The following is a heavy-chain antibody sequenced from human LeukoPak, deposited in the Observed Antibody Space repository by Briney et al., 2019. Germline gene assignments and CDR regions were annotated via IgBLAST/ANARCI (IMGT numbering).Heavy chain of an antibody. CDR1: GFTFSSYA. J-gene: IGHJ4*02. CDR2: ISGSGGST. CDR3: AKSIRVLVPAAINCFLDY. V-gene: IGHV3-23*01. D-gene: IGHD2-2*01. Sequence: GGSLRLSCAASGFTFSSYAMSWVRQAPGKGLEWVSAISGSGGSTYYADSVKGRFTIPRDNSKNTLYLQMNSLRAEDTAVYYCAKSIRVLVPAAINCFLDYWGQGTLVTVSS.